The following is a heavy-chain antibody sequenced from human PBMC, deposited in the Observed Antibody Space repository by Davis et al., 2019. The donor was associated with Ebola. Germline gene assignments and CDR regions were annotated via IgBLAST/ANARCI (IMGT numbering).Heavy chain of an antibody. CDR1: GFTFDDYA. Sequence: GESLKISCAASGFTFDDYAMHWVRQAPGKGLVWVSRINSDGSSTSYADSVKGRFTISRDNAKNTLYLQMNSLRAEDTAVYYCARGGYSSSWYPTEPYGMDVWGQGTTVTVSS. V-gene: IGHV3-74*01. J-gene: IGHJ6*02. CDR2: INSDGSST. D-gene: IGHD6-13*01. CDR3: ARGGYSSSWYPTEPYGMDV.